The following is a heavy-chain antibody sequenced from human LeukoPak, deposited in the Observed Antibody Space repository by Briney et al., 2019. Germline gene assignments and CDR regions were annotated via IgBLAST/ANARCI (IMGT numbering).Heavy chain of an antibody. CDR1: GYTFTSYD. V-gene: IGHV1-8*03. CDR3: ARVGCSSTSCYADYYYYMDV. J-gene: IGHJ6*03. D-gene: IGHD2-2*01. CDR2: MNPNSGNT. Sequence: GASVKVSCKASGYTFTSYDINWVRQATRQGLEWMGWMNPNSGNTGYAQKFQGRVTITRNTSISTAYMELSSLRSEDTAVYYCARVGCSSTSCYADYYYYMDVWGKGTTVTVSS.